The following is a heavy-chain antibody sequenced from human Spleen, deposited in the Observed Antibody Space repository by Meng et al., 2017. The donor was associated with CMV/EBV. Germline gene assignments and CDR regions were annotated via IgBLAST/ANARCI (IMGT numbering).Heavy chain of an antibody. CDR1: GGSIGTYH. D-gene: IGHD2-2*03. CDR3: ARVGSSFETVDIIDYYFDF. Sequence: SETLSLTCDVSGGSIGTYHWSWIRQPPGKGLEWIGYVYYSGSTTYNTSLRRRVTISLDTPKKQFSLSLTSVTAADTAVYFCARVGSSFETVDIIDYYFDFWGQGILVTVSS. V-gene: IGHV4-59*01. CDR2: VYYSGST. J-gene: IGHJ4*02.